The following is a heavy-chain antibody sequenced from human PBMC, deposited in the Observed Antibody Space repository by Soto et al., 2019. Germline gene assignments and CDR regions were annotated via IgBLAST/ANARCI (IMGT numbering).Heavy chain of an antibody. CDR3: ARGQSILAAIDYFDY. Sequence: PSETLSLTCSVSGAYVSSAGYSWSWIRHPPGNGLEWIGYVYQSGRTYGSVTTSYNPSLKSRVTISVDRSTNQFSLKLISVTAADTAVYFCARGQSILAAIDYFDYWGPGSMVTV. CDR2: VYQSGRT. J-gene: IGHJ4*02. D-gene: IGHD5-12*01. CDR1: GAYVSSAGYS. V-gene: IGHV4-30-2*01.